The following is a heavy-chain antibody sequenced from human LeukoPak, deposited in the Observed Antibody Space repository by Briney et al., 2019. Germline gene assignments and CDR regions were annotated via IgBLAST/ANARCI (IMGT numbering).Heavy chain of an antibody. CDR1: RFTFSTYA. D-gene: IGHD6-13*01. CDR3: ARTTEAHSWRTRYYDYYMDV. J-gene: IGHJ6*03. CDR2: IYYSGST. Sequence: GSLRLSCAASRFTFSTYAMSWIRQPPGKGLEWIGYIYYSGSTNYNPSLKSRVTISVDTSKNQFSLKLSSVTAADTAVYYCARTTEAHSWRTRYYDYYMDVWGKGTTVTVSS. V-gene: IGHV4-59*01.